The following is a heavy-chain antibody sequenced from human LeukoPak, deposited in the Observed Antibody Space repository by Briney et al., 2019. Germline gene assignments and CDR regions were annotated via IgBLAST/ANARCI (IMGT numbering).Heavy chain of an antibody. V-gene: IGHV4-39*07. D-gene: IGHD3-16*01. J-gene: IGHJ5*02. CDR2: IYYSGST. Sequence: SETLSLTCTVSGGSISSYYWGWIRQPPGKGLEWIGSIYYSGSTYYNPSLKSRVTISVDTSKNQFSLKLSSVTAADTAVYYCARLSVLGAVIWFDPWGQGTLVTVSS. CDR1: GGSISSYY. CDR3: ARLSVLGAVIWFDP.